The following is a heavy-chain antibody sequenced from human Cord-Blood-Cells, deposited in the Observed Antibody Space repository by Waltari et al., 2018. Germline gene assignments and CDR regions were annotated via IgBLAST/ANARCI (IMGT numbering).Heavy chain of an antibody. CDR3: AHSGKTVVIGVKGFDP. V-gene: IGHV2-5*02. Sequence: QITLKESGPTLVKPTQTLTLTCTFPGFSLSTSGVGVGWIRQPPGKALEWLALIYWDDDKRYSPSLKSRLTITKDTSKNQVVLTMTNMDPVDTATYYCAHSGKTVVIGVKGFDPWGQGTLVTVSS. D-gene: IGHD2-21*01. CDR1: GFSLSTSGVG. J-gene: IGHJ5*02. CDR2: IYWDDDK.